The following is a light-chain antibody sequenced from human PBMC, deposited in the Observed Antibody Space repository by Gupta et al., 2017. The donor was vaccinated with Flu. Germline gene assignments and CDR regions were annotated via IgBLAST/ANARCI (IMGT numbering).Light chain of an antibody. V-gene: IGLV3-19*01. Sequence: SSELTQYPAVSVALGQTVRITCQGDSLTSHYASWYQQKPGQAPVLVIYSMDKRPSGIPDRFSGSRSGNTAFLTITGAQAEDEADYYCSSRDSTESHLAFGSGTKVTV. CDR3: SSRDSTESHLA. J-gene: IGLJ1*01. CDR1: SLTSHY. CDR2: SMD.